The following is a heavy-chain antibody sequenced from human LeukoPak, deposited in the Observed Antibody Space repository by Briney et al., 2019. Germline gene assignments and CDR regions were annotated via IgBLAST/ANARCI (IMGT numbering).Heavy chain of an antibody. Sequence: GGSLRLSCAASGFTFSGSAVHWVRQASGKGLEWVGHIRSKADSHAAAYAASVQGRFTISRDDSNNTAYLHMNSLKIEDAAVYFCSRHLYSSAWYEENWGQGTLVTVSS. V-gene: IGHV3-73*01. CDR2: IRSKADSHAA. CDR1: GFTFSGSA. J-gene: IGHJ4*02. D-gene: IGHD6-19*01. CDR3: SRHLYSSAWYEEN.